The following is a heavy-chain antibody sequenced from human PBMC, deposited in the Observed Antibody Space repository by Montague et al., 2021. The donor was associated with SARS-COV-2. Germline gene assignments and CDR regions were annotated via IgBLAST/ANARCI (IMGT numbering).Heavy chain of an antibody. Sequence: SETLSLTCTVSGDSISYFYWSWIRQPAGKGLEWIGRVSPSGSTNYNPSLNSRLTMSVDTSKKQFSLRLRPVTAADTAVYYCARDVVAAHGTFDYWGQGTLVTVSS. CDR1: GDSISYFY. CDR3: ARDVVAAHGTFDY. J-gene: IGHJ4*02. D-gene: IGHD6-13*01. V-gene: IGHV4-4*07. CDR2: VSPSGST.